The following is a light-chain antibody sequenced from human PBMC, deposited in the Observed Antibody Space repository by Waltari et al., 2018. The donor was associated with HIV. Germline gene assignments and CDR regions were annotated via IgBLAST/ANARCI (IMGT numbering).Light chain of an antibody. CDR2: AAS. CDR3: QQLNEYPWT. Sequence: DIQLTQSPSFLSASVGDRVNITCRASQDIRNYLAWYQQKLGKAPKLLIYAASGLQSGFPSRFSGSGSGTQFTLTINSLQPEDFATYHCQQLNEYPWTFGQGTQVEIK. J-gene: IGKJ1*01. V-gene: IGKV1-9*01. CDR1: QDIRNY.